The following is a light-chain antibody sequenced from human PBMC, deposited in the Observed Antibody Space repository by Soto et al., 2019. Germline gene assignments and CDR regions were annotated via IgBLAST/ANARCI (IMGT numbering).Light chain of an antibody. CDR1: SSNIGAGYD. J-gene: IGLJ1*01. CDR3: QSYDSSLIGWV. V-gene: IGLV1-40*01. CDR2: GNS. Sequence: QSVLTQPPSMSGAPGQRVAISCTGSSSNIGAGYDVHWYQHLPGTAPKLLIFGNSDRPSGVPDRFSDSKSGTSASLAISGLQAEDEADYYCQSYDSSLIGWVFGTGTKSPS.